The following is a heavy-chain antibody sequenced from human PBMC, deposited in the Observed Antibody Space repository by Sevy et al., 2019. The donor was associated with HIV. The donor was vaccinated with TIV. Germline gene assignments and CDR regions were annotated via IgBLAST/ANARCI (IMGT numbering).Heavy chain of an antibody. V-gene: IGHV4-38-2*02. Sequence: SETLSLTCTVSGYSISTGYYWGWIRQPPGKGLEWIGNIHQSGSTYYNPSLKSRITISVDTSKTQCSLNLISVTAADTAVYYCARRTYYSDSTAYYFDYWGQGTLVTVSS. CDR2: IHQSGST. CDR3: ARRTYYSDSTAYYFDY. D-gene: IGHD3-22*01. CDR1: GYSISTGYY. J-gene: IGHJ4*02.